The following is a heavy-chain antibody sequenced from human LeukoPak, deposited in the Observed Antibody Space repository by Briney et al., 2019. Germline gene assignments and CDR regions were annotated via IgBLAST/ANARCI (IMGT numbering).Heavy chain of an antibody. D-gene: IGHD3-16*01. CDR1: GFTFSDYY. CDR3: ARGGGLDV. J-gene: IGHJ6*02. CDR2: MNHNGNVN. V-gene: IGHV3-7*03. Sequence: HPGGSLRLSCAASGFTFSDYYVDWVRQAPGKGLEWVASMNHNGNVNYYVDSVKGRFTISRDNAKNSLYLQMSDLRAEDTAVYFCARGGGLDVWGQGATVTVSS.